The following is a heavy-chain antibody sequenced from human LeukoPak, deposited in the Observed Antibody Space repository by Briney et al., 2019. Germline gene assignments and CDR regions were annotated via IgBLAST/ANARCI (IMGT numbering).Heavy chain of an antibody. D-gene: IGHD6-19*01. Sequence: ASLKVSCKASGYTFTSYAMNWVRQAPGQGLEWMGWINTNTGNPTYAQGFTGRFVFSLDTSVSTAYLQISSLKAEDTAVYYCARERIAVAERSFDYWGQGTLVTVSS. CDR1: GYTFTSYA. CDR2: INTNTGNP. CDR3: ARERIAVAERSFDY. J-gene: IGHJ4*02. V-gene: IGHV7-4-1*02.